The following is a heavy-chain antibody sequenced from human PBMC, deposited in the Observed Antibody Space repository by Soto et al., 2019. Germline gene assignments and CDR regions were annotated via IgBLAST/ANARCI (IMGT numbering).Heavy chain of an antibody. V-gene: IGHV1-18*01. CDR3: ARVGQYSSGFYSSPNMNAFDI. CDR2: ISAYNGNT. D-gene: IGHD6-19*01. J-gene: IGHJ3*02. CDR1: GYTFTSYG. Sequence: ASVKVSCKASGYTFTSYGISWVRQAPGQGIEWMGWISAYNGNTNYAQKLQGRVTMTTDTSTSTAYMELRSLRSDDTAVYYCARVGQYSSGFYSSPNMNAFDILGQGTMVTVSS.